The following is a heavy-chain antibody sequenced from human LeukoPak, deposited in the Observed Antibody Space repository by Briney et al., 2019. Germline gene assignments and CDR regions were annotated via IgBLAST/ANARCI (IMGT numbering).Heavy chain of an antibody. Sequence: PSETLSLTCTVSGVSITNYYWAWIRQPAGKGLEWIGRMYISGSTNYNPSLKSRVTISIDKANNQFSLKLRSVTAADTPVYYCARDYLVGAPLDSWGQGTQVTVSS. CDR1: GVSITNYY. V-gene: IGHV4-4*07. CDR2: MYISGST. CDR3: ARDYLVGAPLDS. D-gene: IGHD1-26*01. J-gene: IGHJ4*02.